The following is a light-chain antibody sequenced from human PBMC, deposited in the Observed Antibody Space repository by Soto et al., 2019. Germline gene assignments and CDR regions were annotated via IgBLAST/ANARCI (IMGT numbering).Light chain of an antibody. J-gene: IGLJ1*01. V-gene: IGLV2-14*02. Sequence: QSALTQPASVSGSPGQSITISCTGTSSDVGAYDLVSWYQHHPGKVPKLIIYEATKWPSGVSHRFSGSKSGSTASLTISGLQAEDEADYYCSSHTSSSTVYVFGTGTKLTVL. CDR3: SSHTSSSTVYV. CDR2: EAT. CDR1: SSDVGAYDL.